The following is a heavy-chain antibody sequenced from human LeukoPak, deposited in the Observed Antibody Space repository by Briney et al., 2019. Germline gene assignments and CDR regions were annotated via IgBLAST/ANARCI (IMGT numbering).Heavy chain of an antibody. V-gene: IGHV3-48*04. CDR2: ISSTSTTI. D-gene: IGHD6-19*01. J-gene: IGHJ4*02. CDR3: AKGGGGWYEGFDY. CDR1: GFTFSSYW. Sequence: PGGSLRLSCAASGFTFSSYWMHWVRQAPGKGLEWIADISSTSTTIYYADPVKGRFTVSRDNANSSLSLQMNSLRAEDTAVYYCAKGGGGWYEGFDYWGQGTLVTVSS.